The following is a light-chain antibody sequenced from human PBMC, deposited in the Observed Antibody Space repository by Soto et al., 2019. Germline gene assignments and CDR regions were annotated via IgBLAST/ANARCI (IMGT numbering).Light chain of an antibody. CDR2: EVS. Sequence: QSALTQPASVSGSPGQSITISRTGTSSDVGGYNYVSWYQQHPGKAPKLRIYEVSNRPSGASNRFSGSKSGNTASLTISGLLAEDEADYYCSSYTSSSTLYVFGPGTKLPVL. CDR3: SSYTSSSTLYV. J-gene: IGLJ1*01. V-gene: IGLV2-14*01. CDR1: SSDVGGYNY.